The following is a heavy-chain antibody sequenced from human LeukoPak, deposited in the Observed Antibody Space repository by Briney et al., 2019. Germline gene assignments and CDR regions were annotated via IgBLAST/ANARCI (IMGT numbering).Heavy chain of an antibody. Sequence: SETLSLTCTVSGGSISSGGYYWSWIRQHPGKGLEWIGYIYYSGSTYYNPSLKSRVTISVDTSKNQFSLKLSSVTAADMAVYFCARDSATMVRGVLAYWGQGTLVTVSS. V-gene: IGHV4-31*03. CDR3: ARDSATMVRGVLAY. CDR2: IYYSGST. J-gene: IGHJ4*02. D-gene: IGHD3-10*01. CDR1: GGSISSGGYY.